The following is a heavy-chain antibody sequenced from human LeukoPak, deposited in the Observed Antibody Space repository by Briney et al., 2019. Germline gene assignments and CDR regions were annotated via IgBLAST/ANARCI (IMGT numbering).Heavy chain of an antibody. CDR3: ARAGVGTVFDY. V-gene: IGHV3-21*01. D-gene: IGHD1-26*01. CDR2: ISSSSYI. J-gene: IGHJ4*02. CDR1: GFTFSSYS. Sequence: PGGSLRLSCAASGFTFSSYSMNWVRQAPGKGLEWVSSISSSSYIYYADSVKGRFTISRDNAKNSLYLQMNSLRAEDTAVYYCARAGVGTVFDYWGQGTLVTVSS.